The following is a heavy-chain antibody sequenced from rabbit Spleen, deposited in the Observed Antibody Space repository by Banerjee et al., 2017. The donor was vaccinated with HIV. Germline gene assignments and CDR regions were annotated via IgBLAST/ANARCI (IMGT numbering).Heavy chain of an antibody. J-gene: IGHJ4*01. V-gene: IGHV1S45*01. CDR2: IYTGTSGST. Sequence: QEQLVESGGGLVQPEGSLTLTCKASGLDFSSYYYMCWVRQAPGKGLELIACIYTGTSGSTWYASWVNGRFTISKTSSTTVTLQMTSLTAADTATYFCARDISGNGAYELDLWGPGTLVTVS. D-gene: IGHD6-1*01. CDR1: GLDFSSYYY. CDR3: ARDISGNGAYELDL.